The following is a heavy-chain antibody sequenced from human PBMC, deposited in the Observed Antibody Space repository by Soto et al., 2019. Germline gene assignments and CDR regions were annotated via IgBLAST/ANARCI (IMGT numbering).Heavy chain of an antibody. V-gene: IGHV4-39*01. Sequence: QLQLQESGPGLVKPSETLSLTCTVSGGSISSSSYYWGWIRQPPGKGLEWIGSIYYSGSTYYNPSLKSRVTISVDTSKNQFSLKLSSVTAADTAVYYCASHSGGRPESYYYYGMDVWGQGTTVTVSS. CDR3: ASHSGGRPESYYYYGMDV. CDR1: GGSISSSSYY. CDR2: IYYSGST. D-gene: IGHD2-15*01. J-gene: IGHJ6*02.